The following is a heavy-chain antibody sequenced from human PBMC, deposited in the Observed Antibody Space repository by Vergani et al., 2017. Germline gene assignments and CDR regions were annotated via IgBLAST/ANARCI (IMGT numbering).Heavy chain of an antibody. J-gene: IGHJ5*02. CDR2: IYPLNSET. V-gene: IGHV5-51*01. CDR1: GDNFNNYW. CDR3: ARRRHSGSYFWAPNWSDP. D-gene: IGHD3-10*01. Sequence: VQLVQSGAEVKKPGSSVKVSCKASGDNFNNYWIGWVRQMPGKGLEWMAVIYPLNSETVYSPSFQGQVTISADKSINTAYLQWSSLKATDTAMYYCARRRHSGSYFWAPNWSDPWGQGTLVTVSS.